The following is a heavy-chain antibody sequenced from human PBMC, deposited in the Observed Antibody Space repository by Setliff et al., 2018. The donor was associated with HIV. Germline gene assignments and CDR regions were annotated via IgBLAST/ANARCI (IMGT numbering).Heavy chain of an antibody. CDR1: GDSISTDY. CDR3: ARHSPSDY. V-gene: IGHV4-59*08. Sequence: SETLSLTCTVSGDSISTDYWTWIRQPPGKGLEWIGYIYNSASTSYNPSLKSRVTISVDTSKNQFSPKLSAVTAADTAVYYCARHSPSDYWGQGTRVTVSS. J-gene: IGHJ4*02. CDR2: IYNSAST.